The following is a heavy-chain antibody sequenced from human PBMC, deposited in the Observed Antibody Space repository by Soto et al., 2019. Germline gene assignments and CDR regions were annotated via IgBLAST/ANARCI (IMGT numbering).Heavy chain of an antibody. CDR3: TSLELRGPQGELLWFGELLSAEN. CDR1: GFTFSNAW. CDR2: IKSKTDGGTT. V-gene: IGHV3-15*07. J-gene: IGHJ4*02. D-gene: IGHD3-10*01. Sequence: GGSLRLSCAASGFTFSNAWMNWVRQAPGKGLEWVGRIKSKTDGGTTDYAAPVKGRFTISRDDSKNTLYLQMNSLKTEDTAVYYCTSLELRGPQGELLWFGELLSAENWGQGTLVTVSS.